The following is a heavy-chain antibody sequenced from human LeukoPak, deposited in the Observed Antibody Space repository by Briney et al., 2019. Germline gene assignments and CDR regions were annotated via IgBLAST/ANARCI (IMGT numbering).Heavy chain of an antibody. CDR1: GGTFSSYA. V-gene: IGHV1-69*04. Sequence: ASVKVSCKASGGTFSSYAISWVRQAPGQGLEWMGRIIPILGIANYAQKFQGRVTITADKSTITAYMELSSLRSEDTAVYYCARARRYYGPGDQPDYWGQGTLVTVSS. J-gene: IGHJ4*02. CDR2: IIPILGIA. D-gene: IGHD3-10*01. CDR3: ARARRYYGPGDQPDY.